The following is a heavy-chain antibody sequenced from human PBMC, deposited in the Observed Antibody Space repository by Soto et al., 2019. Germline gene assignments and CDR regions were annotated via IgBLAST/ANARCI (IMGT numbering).Heavy chain of an antibody. CDR3: AKGPVGSTLQPYYFAF. CDR2: ISGSGGNT. D-gene: IGHD6-13*01. J-gene: IGHJ4*02. V-gene: IGHV3-23*01. CDR1: GLTFSSYA. Sequence: EVQLLESGGGLVQPGGSLRLSCAVSGLTFSSYAMSWVRQGPGKGLEWVSTISGSGGNTYYADSVKGRFTISRDNPRETLYLQMSTLKAGTTALLYCAKGPVGSTLQPYYFAFWGRGNRVTVSS.